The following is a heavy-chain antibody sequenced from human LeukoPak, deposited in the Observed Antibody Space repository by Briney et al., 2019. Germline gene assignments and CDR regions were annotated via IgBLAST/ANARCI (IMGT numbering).Heavy chain of an antibody. Sequence: SSETLSLTCNVSGGSISDNYYWAWIRQPAGKGLEYIGRIYNSGITNYNPSLKSRVTISVDTSKNQFSLKLSSVTAADTAVYYCARRGSSSGYYRRAPFDYWGQGTLVTVSS. CDR2: IYNSGIT. D-gene: IGHD3-22*01. CDR1: GGSISDNYY. V-gene: IGHV4-4*07. CDR3: ARRGSSSGYYRRAPFDY. J-gene: IGHJ4*02.